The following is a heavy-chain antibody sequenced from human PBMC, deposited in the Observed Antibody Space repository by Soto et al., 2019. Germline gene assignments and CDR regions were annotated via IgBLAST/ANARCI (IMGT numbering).Heavy chain of an antibody. J-gene: IGHJ2*01. CDR1: GGTFRSYA. Sequence: VQLVQSGAEVKKPGSSVKVSCKASGGTFRSYAISWVRQAPGQGLEWMGGIIPIFGTANYAQKFQGRVTITADESTSTAYVELSSLRSEDTAVYYCARGPPGSSSWYWYFALWGRGTLVSVSS. CDR3: ARGPPGSSSWYWYFAL. V-gene: IGHV1-69*01. D-gene: IGHD6-13*01. CDR2: IIPIFGTA.